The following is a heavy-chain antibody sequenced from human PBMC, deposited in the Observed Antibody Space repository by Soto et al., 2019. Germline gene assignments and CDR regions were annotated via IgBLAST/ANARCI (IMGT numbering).Heavy chain of an antibody. V-gene: IGHV4-39*01. J-gene: IGHJ5*02. Sequence: QLQLQESGPGLVKPSETLSLTCTVSGGSIGSNTYYWGWIRQPPGKGLEWIGSAHYSGTTYYNPSLKSRVTIIVDTSNNQFSLKMSSVIAADKAVYYCARHRWGGIYNWLDPWGQGTLVTVSS. D-gene: IGHD2-8*02. CDR3: ARHRWGGIYNWLDP. CDR2: AHYSGTT. CDR1: GGSIGSNTYY.